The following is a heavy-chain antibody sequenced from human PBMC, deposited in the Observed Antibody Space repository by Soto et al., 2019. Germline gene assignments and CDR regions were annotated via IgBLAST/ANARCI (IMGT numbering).Heavy chain of an antibody. CDR1: GFTFSSYG. D-gene: IGHD6-13*01. V-gene: IGHV3-23*01. J-gene: IGHJ4*02. Sequence: PGGSLRLSCAASGFTFSSYGMSWVRQAPGKGLEWVSAISGSGGSTYYADSVKGRFTISRDNSKNTLYLQMNSLRAEDTAVYYCAKLYTRRIAAAGLIIDYWGQGTLVTVSS. CDR3: AKLYTRRIAAAGLIIDY. CDR2: ISGSGGST.